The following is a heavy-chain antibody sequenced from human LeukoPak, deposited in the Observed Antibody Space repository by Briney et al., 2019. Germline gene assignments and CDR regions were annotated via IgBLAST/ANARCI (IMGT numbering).Heavy chain of an antibody. Sequence: PSETLSLTCNVSGASISSYYWSWIRQPAGKGLEWIGRIYTTGSTNYNPSLKSRVTISVDTSKNQFSLKLSSVTAADTAVYYCARLGRGDYVGTFDYWGQGTLVTVSS. CDR1: GASISSYY. D-gene: IGHD4-17*01. CDR2: IYTTGST. V-gene: IGHV4-4*07. J-gene: IGHJ4*02. CDR3: ARLGRGDYVGTFDY.